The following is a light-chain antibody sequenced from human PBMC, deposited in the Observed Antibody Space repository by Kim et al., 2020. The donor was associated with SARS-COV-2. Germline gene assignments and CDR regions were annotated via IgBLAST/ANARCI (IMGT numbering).Light chain of an antibody. V-gene: IGLV3-1*01. CDR3: QAWDSSTVV. CDR1: KLGDKF. Sequence: SYELTQPPSVSVSPGQTASITCSGDKLGDKFVWWYQQKPGQSPVLVIYQDNKRPSGIPERFSGSNSGNTATLTISGTQAMDEADYYCQAWDSSTVVFGGGTKLTVL. J-gene: IGLJ2*01. CDR2: QDN.